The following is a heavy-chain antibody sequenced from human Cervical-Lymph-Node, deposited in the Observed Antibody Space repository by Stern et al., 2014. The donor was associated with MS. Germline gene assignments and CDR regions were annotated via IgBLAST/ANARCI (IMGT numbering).Heavy chain of an antibody. V-gene: IGHV3-11*06. Sequence: VQLVESGGGLVKPGGSLRLSCAAPGFSFSDYYMSWIRQAPGKGLEWVTYISGSTSYTKYADSVKGRFTISRDNTKNSLYLQMNSLSAEDTAVYYCARGYSSGWYAGSDYWGQGSLVTVSS. D-gene: IGHD6-19*01. J-gene: IGHJ4*02. CDR1: GFSFSDYY. CDR2: ISGSTSYT. CDR3: ARGYSSGWYAGSDY.